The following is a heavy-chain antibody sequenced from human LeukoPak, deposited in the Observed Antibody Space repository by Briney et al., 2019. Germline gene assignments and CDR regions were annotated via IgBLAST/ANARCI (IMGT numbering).Heavy chain of an antibody. J-gene: IGHJ4*02. CDR3: ARDCGYSYGYGC. D-gene: IGHD5-18*01. CDR2: ISSSSSYI. CDR1: GFTFSSYS. Sequence: GGSLRLPCAASGFTFSSYSMNWVRQAPGKGLEWVSSISSSSSYIYYADSVKGRFTISRDNAKNSLYLQMNSLGAEDTAVYYCARDCGYSYGYGCWGQGTLVTVSS. V-gene: IGHV3-21*01.